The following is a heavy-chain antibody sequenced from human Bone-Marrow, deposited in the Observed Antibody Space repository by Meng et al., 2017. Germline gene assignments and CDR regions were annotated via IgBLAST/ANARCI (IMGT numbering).Heavy chain of an antibody. CDR2: IDPGTGGT. V-gene: IGHV1-2*06. CDR1: GYTFTGYY. Sequence: ASVKVSCKASGYTFTGYYLHWVRQAPGQRLEWMGRIDPGTGGTQYAQNFQGRVTMTRDTSISTTYMELSRLRSDDTAVYYCARDPLMYYYDSSGYTYFDYWGQGTLVTVSS. D-gene: IGHD3-22*01. J-gene: IGHJ4*02. CDR3: ARDPLMYYYDSSGYTYFDY.